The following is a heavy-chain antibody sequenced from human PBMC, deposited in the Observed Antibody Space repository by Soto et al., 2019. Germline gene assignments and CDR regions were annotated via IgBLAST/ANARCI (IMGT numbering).Heavy chain of an antibody. V-gene: IGHV3-21*01. CDR1: GFTFSSYS. CDR2: ISSSSSYI. CDR3: ARDKQQLVLYYYYYYMDV. D-gene: IGHD6-13*01. J-gene: IGHJ6*03. Sequence: EVQLVESGGGLVKPGGSLRLSCAASGFTFSSYSMNWVRQAPGKGLEWVSSISSSSSYIYYADSVKGRFTISRDNAKNSLYLQMNSLRAEDTAVYYCARDKQQLVLYYYYYYMDVWGKGTTVTVSS.